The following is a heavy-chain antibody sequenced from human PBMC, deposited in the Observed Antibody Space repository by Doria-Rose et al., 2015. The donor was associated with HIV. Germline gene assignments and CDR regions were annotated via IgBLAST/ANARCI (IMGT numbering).Heavy chain of an antibody. CDR1: GYTFTRYA. CDR2: INVDNGNT. J-gene: IGHJ4*02. Sequence: VQLVQSGAVVQKPAASVRVSCKASGYTFTRYAMHWVRQGPGPRPEWMGWINVDNGNTEYSQKFQGRLTITRDTSASTAYMELSGLTSDDTAVYYCAKDRVRVVQAATTLDFWGQGTLVTVSS. CDR3: AKDRVRVVQAATTLDF. V-gene: IGHV1-3*01. D-gene: IGHD2-2*01.